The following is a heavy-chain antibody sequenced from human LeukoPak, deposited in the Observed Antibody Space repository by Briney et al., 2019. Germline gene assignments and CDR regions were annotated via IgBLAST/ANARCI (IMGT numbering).Heavy chain of an antibody. CDR1: GGSISSSSYY. CDR3: ARRSYYYDSSGYNEKFDY. Sequence: SETLSLTCTVSGGSISSSSYYWGWIRQPPGKGLEWIGSIYYSGSTYYNPSLKSRFTISVDTSKNQFSLKLSSVTAADTAVYYCARRSYYYDSSGYNEKFDYWGQGTLVTVSS. V-gene: IGHV4-39*01. J-gene: IGHJ4*02. CDR2: IYYSGST. D-gene: IGHD3-22*01.